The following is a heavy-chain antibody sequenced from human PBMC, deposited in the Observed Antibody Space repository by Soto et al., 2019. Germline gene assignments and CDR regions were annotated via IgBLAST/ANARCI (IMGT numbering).Heavy chain of an antibody. V-gene: IGHV4-34*01. CDR3: ARERSVTLAYQYGMDV. J-gene: IGHJ6*02. D-gene: IGHD2-2*01. CDR1: GGSFSGYY. Sequence: QVQLQQWGAGLLKPSETLSLTCAVYGGSFSGYYWNWIRQSPGKGLEWIGEINQSGSTNYNPSLKSQVTISVDTSKNQFSLKMNSVTAADTAVYYCARERSVTLAYQYGMDVWGQGTTVTVSS. CDR2: INQSGST.